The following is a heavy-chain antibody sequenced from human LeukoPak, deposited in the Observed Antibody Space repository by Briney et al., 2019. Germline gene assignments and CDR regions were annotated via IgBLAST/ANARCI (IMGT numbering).Heavy chain of an antibody. J-gene: IGHJ4*02. CDR2: IGTDGDGHT. CDR3: ARVGYCAGDCYDF. Sequence: GGSLRLSREPSGFTFSSYDMHWARPTSEKSLEWVSAIGTDGDGHTYDRDSVKSRFTISRENPKNSSYLQMSSLRVGDTAVYYCARVGYCAGDCYDFWGQGNLVSVSS. V-gene: IGHV3-13*01. D-gene: IGHD2-21*01. CDR1: GFTFSSYD.